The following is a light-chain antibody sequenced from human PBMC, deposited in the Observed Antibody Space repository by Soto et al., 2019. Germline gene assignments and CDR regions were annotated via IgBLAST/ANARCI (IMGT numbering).Light chain of an antibody. CDR3: QQYGSSVFT. CDR1: QSLTSNY. J-gene: IGKJ3*01. V-gene: IGKV3-20*01. CDR2: GAS. Sequence: EIVLTQSPGTLSLSPGERATLSCRASQSLTSNYLAWYQQKPGQAPRLLIYGASSRATGIPDRFSGSGSGTDFTLTISRLDPEDFAVYYCQQYGSSVFTFGPGTKVDI.